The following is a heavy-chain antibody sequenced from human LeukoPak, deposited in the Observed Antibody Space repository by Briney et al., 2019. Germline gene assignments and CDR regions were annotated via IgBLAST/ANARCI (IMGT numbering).Heavy chain of an antibody. CDR3: ARERSGSYRFDY. Sequence: ASVKVSCKASGYTFTSYAMHWVRQAPGQRLEWMGWINAGNGNTKYSQKFQGRVTMTTDTSTSTAYMELRSLRSDDTAVYYCARERSGSYRFDYWGQETLVTVSS. D-gene: IGHD1-26*01. CDR1: GYTFTSYA. CDR2: INAGNGNT. V-gene: IGHV1-3*01. J-gene: IGHJ4*02.